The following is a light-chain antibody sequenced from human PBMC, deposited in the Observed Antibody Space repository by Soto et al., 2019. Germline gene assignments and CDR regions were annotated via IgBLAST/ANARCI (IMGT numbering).Light chain of an antibody. CDR2: DAS. CDR3: QQRSDWPST. J-gene: IGKJ4*01. Sequence: EIVLTQSPATLSLSPGERATLSCRASQSVSSYLAWYQQKPGQAPRLLIYDASNRATGIPARFSGSGSGTDFTLTISSLGPDGFAVYYCQQRSDWPSTFGGGTKVQIK. V-gene: IGKV3-11*01. CDR1: QSVSSY.